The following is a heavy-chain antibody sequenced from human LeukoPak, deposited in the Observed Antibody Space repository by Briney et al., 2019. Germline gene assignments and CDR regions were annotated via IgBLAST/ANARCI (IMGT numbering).Heavy chain of an antibody. V-gene: IGHV3-23*01. CDR1: GFTFSTYA. D-gene: IGHD6-19*01. Sequence: GGSLKLSCAASGFTFSTYAMSWVRQAPGKGLEWVSAISVSAGSTYYADSVKGRFTISRDNSKNTLYLQMNSLRAEDTAVYYCARDEEAVAGMGHAFDIWGQGTMVTVSS. J-gene: IGHJ3*02. CDR3: ARDEEAVAGMGHAFDI. CDR2: ISVSAGST.